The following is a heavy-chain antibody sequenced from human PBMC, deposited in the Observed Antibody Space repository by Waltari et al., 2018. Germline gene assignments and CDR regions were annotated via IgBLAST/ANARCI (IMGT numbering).Heavy chain of an antibody. CDR3: VRDKSGGYYDY. CDR1: GFTSTDHY. D-gene: IGHD1-26*01. CDR2: IRNRARSFTT. V-gene: IGHV3-72*01. Sequence: EVQVGESGGGLVQPGGSLRLSCAGSGFTSTDHYMNWVRQAPGKGLEWVGLIRNRARSFTTDYAASVEGRFAISRDDSKNLLYQQMNSLKTEDTAVYYCVRDKSGGYYDYWGQGTLVTVSS. J-gene: IGHJ4*02.